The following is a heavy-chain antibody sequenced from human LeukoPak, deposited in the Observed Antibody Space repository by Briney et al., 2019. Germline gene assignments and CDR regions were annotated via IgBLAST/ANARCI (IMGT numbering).Heavy chain of an antibody. CDR3: AKATYYDFWSGYGGRFDY. CDR2: ISGSGGST. J-gene: IGHJ4*02. Sequence: GGSLRLSCAASGFTFSSYAMSWVRQAPGKGLEWVSAISGSGGSTYYADSVKGRFTISRDNSKNTLCLQMNSLRAEDTAVYYCAKATYYDFWSGYGGRFDYWGQGTLVTVSS. V-gene: IGHV3-23*01. D-gene: IGHD3-3*01. CDR1: GFTFSSYA.